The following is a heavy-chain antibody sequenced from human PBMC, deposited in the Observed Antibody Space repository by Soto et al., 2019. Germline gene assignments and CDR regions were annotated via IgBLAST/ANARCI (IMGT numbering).Heavy chain of an antibody. D-gene: IGHD6-6*01. CDR2: IYDSGST. J-gene: IGHJ4*02. CDR1: GVSFSSYY. V-gene: IGHV4-59*01. Sequence: PSETLSLTCTVSGVSFSSYYWSWIRQPPGKGLEWIGYIYDSGSTNYNPSLKSRVTISVDTSKNQFSLKLTSVTAADTAVYYCAAPPRYWGQGTLVTVSS. CDR3: AAPPRY.